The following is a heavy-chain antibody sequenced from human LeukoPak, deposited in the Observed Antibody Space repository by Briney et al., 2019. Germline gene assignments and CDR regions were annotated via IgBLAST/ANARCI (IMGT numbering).Heavy chain of an antibody. CDR3: GKWVGDVSPRNFYHGMDV. D-gene: IGHD3-10*01. CDR2: ISSSGGVT. V-gene: IGHV3-23*01. Sequence: PGGSLRLSCAASGFTFSSFAMTWVRQAPGKGLEWVSSISSSGGVTYYADFVKRRFAISRANSKSTLYLQMDSLRGDDTAVYYCGKWVGDVSPRNFYHGMDVCGQGATVTVSS. CDR1: GFTFSSFA. J-gene: IGHJ6*02.